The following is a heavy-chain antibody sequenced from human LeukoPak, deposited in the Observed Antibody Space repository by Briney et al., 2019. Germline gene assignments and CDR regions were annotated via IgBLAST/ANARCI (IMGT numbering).Heavy chain of an antibody. V-gene: IGHV1-69*13. D-gene: IGHD3-22*01. CDR3: ASDGGDYYESH. J-gene: IGHJ4*02. CDR2: IIPIFGTA. Sequence: GASVKVSCKASGGTFSSYAISWVRQAPGQGLEWMGGIIPIFGTANYAQKFQGRVTITADESTSTAYMELSSLRSEDTAMYYCASDGGDYYESHWGQGTLVTVSS. CDR1: GGTFSSYA.